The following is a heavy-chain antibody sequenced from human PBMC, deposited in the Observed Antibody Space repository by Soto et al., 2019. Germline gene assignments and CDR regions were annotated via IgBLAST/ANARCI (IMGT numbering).Heavy chain of an antibody. CDR3: ARGVLGYYDISGLLFDC. D-gene: IGHD3-22*01. Sequence: EVQLLESGGGLVQPGGSLRLSCVVSGFTLSSYALSWVRQAPGKGLEWVSDINGSGSSTYYADSVKGRFTISRYNSKNSLFLHMNSLRAEDTATYFCARGVLGYYDISGLLFDCWGQGTLVIVSS. J-gene: IGHJ4*02. CDR1: GFTLSSYA. CDR2: INGSGSST. V-gene: IGHV3-23*05.